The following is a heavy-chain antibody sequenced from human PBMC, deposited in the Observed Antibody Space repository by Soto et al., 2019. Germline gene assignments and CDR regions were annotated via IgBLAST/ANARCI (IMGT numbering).Heavy chain of an antibody. D-gene: IGHD6-6*01. J-gene: IGHJ6*02. Sequence: GGSLRLSCAASGFTFSGSAMHWVRQASGKGLEWVGRIRSKANSYATAYAASVKGRFTISRDDSKNTAYLQMNSLKTEDTAVYYCTRLIAARPTFDYYYGMDVWGQGTTVTVSS. CDR3: TRLIAARPTFDYYYGMDV. CDR2: IRSKANSYAT. CDR1: GFTFSGSA. V-gene: IGHV3-73*01.